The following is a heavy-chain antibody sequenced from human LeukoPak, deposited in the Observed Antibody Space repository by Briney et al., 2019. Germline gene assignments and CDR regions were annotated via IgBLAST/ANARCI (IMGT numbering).Heavy chain of an antibody. Sequence: PSETLSLTCTVSGGSISSYYWSWIRQPPGKGLEWIGSISYSGNTYYNPSLKSRVTISVDTSKNEFSLKLTSVTAADTSVYYCARRNLFPYYFDYWGQGILVTVSS. CDR3: ARRNLFPYYFDY. CDR1: GGSISSYY. V-gene: IGHV4-59*05. J-gene: IGHJ4*02. CDR2: ISYSGNT.